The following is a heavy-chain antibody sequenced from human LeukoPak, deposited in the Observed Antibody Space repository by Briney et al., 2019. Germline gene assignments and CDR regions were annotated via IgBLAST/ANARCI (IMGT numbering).Heavy chain of an antibody. CDR2: IKQDGSEK. J-gene: IGHJ4*02. Sequence: GGSLRLSCAASGFTFSSYCMSWVRQAPGKGLEWVANIKQDGSEKYYVDSVKGRFTISRDNAKNSLYLQKNSLRAEDTAVYYCAAQSGYYDFWGGYSPRPFDYWGQGTLVTVSS. V-gene: IGHV3-7*01. D-gene: IGHD3-3*01. CDR1: GFTFSSYC. CDR3: AAQSGYYDFWGGYSPRPFDY.